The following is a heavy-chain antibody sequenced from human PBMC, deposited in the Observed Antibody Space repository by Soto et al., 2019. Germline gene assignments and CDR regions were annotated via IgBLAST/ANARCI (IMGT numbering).Heavy chain of an antibody. J-gene: IGHJ4*02. D-gene: IGHD3-10*01. CDR2: ISSSSSTI. CDR3: ATDGRGRCFGEVEGVDV. CDR1: GFTFSSYS. V-gene: IGHV3-48*02. Sequence: EVQLVESGGGLVQPGGSLRLSCAASGFTFSSYSMNWVRQAPGKGLEWVSYISSSSSTIYYADSVKGRFTISRDNTKNSLLMQLKVQRDEETVVYCAATDGRGRCFGEVEGVDVWGKGTLVTVSS.